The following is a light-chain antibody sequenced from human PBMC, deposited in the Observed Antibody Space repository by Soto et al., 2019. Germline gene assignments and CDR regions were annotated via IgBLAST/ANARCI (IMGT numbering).Light chain of an antibody. V-gene: IGKV1-39*01. Sequence: DIQMTQSPSSLSASVGDRVTITCRASESINRHLNWYQQQPGKAPKLLIYAASSLQNGVPSRFWGGGYGTDFTLIITNLQHEDFATYYCQQSDTALSITFGPGTRLAIK. CDR2: AAS. CDR3: QQSDTALSIT. J-gene: IGKJ5*01. CDR1: ESINRH.